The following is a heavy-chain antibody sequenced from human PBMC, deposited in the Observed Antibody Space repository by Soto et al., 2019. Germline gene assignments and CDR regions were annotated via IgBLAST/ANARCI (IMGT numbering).Heavy chain of an antibody. D-gene: IGHD3-9*01. J-gene: IGHJ4*02. CDR3: ARGARYFDWPIDY. CDR1: GASISSYY. CDR2: IYYSGST. V-gene: IGHV4-59*01. Sequence: SETLSLTCTVSGASISSYYWSWIRQPPGKGLEWIGYIYYSGSTNYNPSLKSRVTISVDTSKNQFSLKLSSVTAVDTAVYYCARGARYFDWPIDYWGQGTLVTVSS.